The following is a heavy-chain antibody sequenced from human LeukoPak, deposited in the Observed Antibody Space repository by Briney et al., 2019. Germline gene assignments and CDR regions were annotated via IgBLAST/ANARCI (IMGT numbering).Heavy chain of an antibody. CDR3: ARISITGDIYYYYYYMDV. Sequence: PSETLSLTCTVSGGSISSSSYYWGWIRQPPGKGLEWIGSIYYSGSTYYNPSLKSRVTISVDTSKNQFSLKLSSVSAADTAVYYCARISITGDIYYYYYYMDVWGKGTTVTISS. J-gene: IGHJ6*03. CDR1: GGSISSSSYY. D-gene: IGHD7-27*01. CDR2: IYYSGST. V-gene: IGHV4-39*01.